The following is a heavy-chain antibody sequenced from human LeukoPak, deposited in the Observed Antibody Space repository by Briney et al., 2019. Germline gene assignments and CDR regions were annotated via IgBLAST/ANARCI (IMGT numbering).Heavy chain of an antibody. CDR3: AKDHFGGSGYPFDY. J-gene: IGHJ4*02. CDR1: GLTFSTYA. D-gene: IGHD3-22*01. V-gene: IGHV3-23*01. Sequence: PGGSLRLSCAASGLTFSTYAMSWVRQAPGKGLEWVSASSGSGANTYYADSVKGRLTVSRDNSKNTLYLQMNSLRVEDTAVYYCAKDHFGGSGYPFDYWGQGTLVTVSS. CDR2: SSGSGANT.